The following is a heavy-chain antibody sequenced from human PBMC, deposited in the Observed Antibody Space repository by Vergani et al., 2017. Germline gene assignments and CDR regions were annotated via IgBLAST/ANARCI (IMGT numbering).Heavy chain of an antibody. CDR3: SRARWEVPTAIKYAFDI. CDR2: IYYSRST. J-gene: IGHJ3*02. D-gene: IGHD1-26*01. Sequence: QVQLQESGPGLVKPSQTLSLTCTVSGGSISSGGYYWSWIRQHPGKGLEWIGYIYYSRSTYYNPSLKSRVTMSIDTSKNQFSLKLNSVTAADTAVYYCSRARWEVPTAIKYAFDIWGQGTSVTVAS. CDR1: GGSISSGGYY. V-gene: IGHV4-31*03.